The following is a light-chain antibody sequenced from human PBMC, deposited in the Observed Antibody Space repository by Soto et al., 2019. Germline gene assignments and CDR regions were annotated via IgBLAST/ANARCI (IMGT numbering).Light chain of an antibody. Sequence: QSALTQPASVSGSPGQSITISCTGTSSDVGSYNLVSWYQQHPGKAPKLMIYEGSKRPSGVSNRFSGSKSGNTASLTISGLQAEDEADYYCSSYAGSSTYVFGTGTRSPS. V-gene: IGLV2-23*01. J-gene: IGLJ1*01. CDR3: SSYAGSSTYV. CDR1: SSDVGSYNL. CDR2: EGS.